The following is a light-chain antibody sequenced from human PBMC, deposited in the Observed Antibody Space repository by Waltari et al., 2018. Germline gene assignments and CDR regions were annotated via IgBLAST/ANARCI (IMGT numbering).Light chain of an antibody. CDR2: KAS. Sequence: DIQMTQSPSTLSASVGDRVTITCRASQSINSWLAWYQQKPGKAPKLLSQKASISESGVPSRFSGSGSGTEFTLTISGLQPDDFATYFCQQYTSPPWTFGQGTKVEIK. CDR1: QSINSW. CDR3: QQYTSPPWT. J-gene: IGKJ1*01. V-gene: IGKV1-5*03.